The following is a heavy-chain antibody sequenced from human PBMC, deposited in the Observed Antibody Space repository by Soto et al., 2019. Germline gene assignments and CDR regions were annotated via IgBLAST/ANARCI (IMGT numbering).Heavy chain of an antibody. V-gene: IGHV4-31*02. D-gene: IGHD5-12*01. Sequence: SETLCLTRTVSGGSISDGGYYWSWIRKHPGKGLEWIGYIYYSGSTYYNPPLKSRVTISVDTSQNQFPLKLSSVTAADTAVSYCARLPPSYSGYDLGPLVDYRGHGTLDTVSP. CDR2: IYYSGST. CDR1: GGSISDGGYY. CDR3: ARLPPSYSGYDLGPLVDY. J-gene: IGHJ4*01.